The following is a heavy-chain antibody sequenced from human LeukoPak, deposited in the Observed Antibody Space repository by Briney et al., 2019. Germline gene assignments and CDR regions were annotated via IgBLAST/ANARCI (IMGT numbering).Heavy chain of an antibody. J-gene: IGHJ4*02. Sequence: PGRSLRLSCAASGFTFSRYELNWVRQAPGKGLEWVSYISSSGSITYYADSVKGRFTISRDNAKNSLYLQMNSLRAEDTALYYCARDLGMTDGDYVSYFDYWGQGTLVTVSS. V-gene: IGHV3-48*03. D-gene: IGHD4-17*01. CDR3: ARDLGMTDGDYVSYFDY. CDR2: ISSSGSIT. CDR1: GFTFSRYE.